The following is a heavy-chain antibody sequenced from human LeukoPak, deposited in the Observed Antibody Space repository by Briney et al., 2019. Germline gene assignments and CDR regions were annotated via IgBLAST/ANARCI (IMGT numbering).Heavy chain of an antibody. CDR2: IYYSGST. Sequence: SEALSLTCTVSGGSVSSGSYYWSWIRQPPGKGLEWIGYIYYSGSTNHNPSLKSRVTISVDTSKNQFSLKLSSVTAADTAVYYCARGGPLIWAVMGYWGQGTLVTVSS. J-gene: IGHJ4*02. D-gene: IGHD2-21*01. V-gene: IGHV4-61*01. CDR3: ARGGPLIWAVMGY. CDR1: GGSVSSGSYY.